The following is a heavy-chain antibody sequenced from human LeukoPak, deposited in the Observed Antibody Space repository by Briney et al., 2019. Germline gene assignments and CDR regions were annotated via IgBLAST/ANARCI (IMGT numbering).Heavy chain of an antibody. CDR3: ARGPRITAAGQNYYYYGMDV. V-gene: IGHV4-30-4*01. D-gene: IGHD6-13*01. Sequence: SETLSLTCTVSGGSISSGDYYWSWIRQPPGKGLEWIGYIYYSGSTYYNPSLKSRVTISVDTSKNQFSLKLSSVTAADTAVYYCARGPRITAAGQNYYYYGMDVWGQGTTVTVSS. J-gene: IGHJ6*02. CDR2: IYYSGST. CDR1: GGSISSGDYY.